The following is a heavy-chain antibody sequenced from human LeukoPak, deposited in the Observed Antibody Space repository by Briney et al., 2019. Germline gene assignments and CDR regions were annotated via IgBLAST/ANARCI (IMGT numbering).Heavy chain of an antibody. CDR1: GFTFDEYG. D-gene: IGHD3-10*01. J-gene: IGHJ4*02. V-gene: IGHV3-20*04. Sequence: GGSLRLSCTASGFTFDEYGMSWVRQPPGKGLEWVCGISLNGGSTGYADSVKGRFTISRDNAKNSLYLQMNSLRAEDTALYFCAKVRATGSGTYYKRAFDYWGQGILVTVSS. CDR3: AKVRATGSGTYYKRAFDY. CDR2: ISLNGGST.